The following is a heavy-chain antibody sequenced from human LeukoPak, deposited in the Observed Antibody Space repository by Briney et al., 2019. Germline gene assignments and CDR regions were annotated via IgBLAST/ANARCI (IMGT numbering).Heavy chain of an antibody. V-gene: IGHV3-53*01. J-gene: IGHJ6*02. Sequence: GGSLRLSCAASGFTVSSNYMSWVRQAPGKGLEWVSVIYSGGNTYYADSVKGRFTISRDNSKNTLYLQMNSLRAEDTAVYYCAMALGGPNGMDVWGQGTTVTVSS. D-gene: IGHD1-26*01. CDR2: IYSGGNT. CDR3: AMALGGPNGMDV. CDR1: GFTVSSNY.